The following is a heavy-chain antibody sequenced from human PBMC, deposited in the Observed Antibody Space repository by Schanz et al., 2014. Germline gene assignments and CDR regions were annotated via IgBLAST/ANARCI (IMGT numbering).Heavy chain of an antibody. CDR1: GFTFSNHA. D-gene: IGHD6-19*01. CDR3: AKDLISGWSGFDY. Sequence: EVQLVESGGGLVKPGESLRLSCAASGFTFSNHALSWVRQAPGKGLEWVSGIGGSGDSTHYADSVKGRFIISRDNSKNTLYLQMNSLRAEDTAVYYCAKDLISGWSGFDYWGQGTLVTVSS. CDR2: IGGSGDST. J-gene: IGHJ4*02. V-gene: IGHV3-23*04.